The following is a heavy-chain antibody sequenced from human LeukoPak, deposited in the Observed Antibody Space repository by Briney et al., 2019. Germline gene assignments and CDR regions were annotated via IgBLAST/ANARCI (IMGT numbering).Heavy chain of an antibody. CDR1: GGSISSYY. CDR3: ASSYRDCSSTSCSIRWYFQH. J-gene: IGHJ1*01. D-gene: IGHD2-2*01. V-gene: IGHV4-4*07. CDR2: VHTSGST. Sequence: SETLSLTCTVSGGSISSYYWSWIRQPAGKGLEWIGRVHTSGSTNYNPSLKSRVTMSVDTAKNQFSLKVGSVTAADTAVYYCASSYRDCSSTSCSIRWYFQHWGQGTLVTVSS.